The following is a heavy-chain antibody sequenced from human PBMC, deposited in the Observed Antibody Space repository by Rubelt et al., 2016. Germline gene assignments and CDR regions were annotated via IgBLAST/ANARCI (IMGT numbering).Heavy chain of an antibody. J-gene: IGHJ5*02. V-gene: IGHV4-34*01. D-gene: IGHD6-6*01. CDR1: GGSFDGYH. CDR3: ASSIAARTLGFDP. CDR2: SNDSGST. Sequence: QVQLQQWGAGLLKPSETLSLTCIVYGGSFDGYHWTWIRQPPGKGLEWIGDSNDSGSTNYNPSLKSRVTISVDTFKNQFSLKLSSVTAADTAVYYCASSIAARTLGFDPWGQGTPVTVSS.